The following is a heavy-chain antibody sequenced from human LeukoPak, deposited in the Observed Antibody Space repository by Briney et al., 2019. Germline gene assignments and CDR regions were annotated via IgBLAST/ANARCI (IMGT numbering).Heavy chain of an antibody. CDR3: ARDTRFLEWSQTY. CDR2: IKEDGSEK. V-gene: IGHV3-7*01. J-gene: IGHJ4*02. CDR1: GFSFSRYW. D-gene: IGHD3-3*01. Sequence: GGSLRLSCAASGFSFSRYWMSWVRQAPGKGLEWVANIKEDGSEKYYVDSVKGRFTISRDNAKNSLYLQMNSLRAEDTAVYYCARDTRFLEWSQTYGAQGPLATVSS.